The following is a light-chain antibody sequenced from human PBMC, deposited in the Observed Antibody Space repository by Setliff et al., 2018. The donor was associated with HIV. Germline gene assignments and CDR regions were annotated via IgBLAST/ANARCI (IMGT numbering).Light chain of an antibody. Sequence: SVLTQPPSASGAPGQRVTISCSGSSSNVGDNAVSWYQQFPGTAPKLLTYSTYQRPSGVPDRFSGSKSGTSASLAISGLHSEDEADYYCAAWDDSLHGYVFGSGTKVTVL. V-gene: IGLV1-44*01. CDR3: AAWDDSLHGYV. J-gene: IGLJ1*01. CDR2: STY. CDR1: SSNVGDNA.